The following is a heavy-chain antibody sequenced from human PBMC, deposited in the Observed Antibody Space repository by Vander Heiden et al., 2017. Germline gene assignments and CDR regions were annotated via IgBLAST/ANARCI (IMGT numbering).Heavy chain of an antibody. CDR2: IWSDGSNK. V-gene: IGHV3-33*08. Sequence: QLVESGGGPVKPGGSLRLPCKASGFSFSHFKMNWVRQAPGKGLEWVALIWSDGSNKYYADSGKGRFTISRENAKTSLYLQMDSLRAEDTAVYYCARDYGGLYYGLDVWGLGTTVT. CDR1: GFSFSHFK. J-gene: IGHJ6*02. D-gene: IGHD4-17*01. CDR3: ARDYGGLYYGLDV.